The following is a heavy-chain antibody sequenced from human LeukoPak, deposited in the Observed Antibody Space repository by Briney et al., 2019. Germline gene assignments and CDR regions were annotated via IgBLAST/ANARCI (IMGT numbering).Heavy chain of an antibody. CDR3: ARRAHVGEPAA. Sequence: PSETLSLTCAVSGGSLSSSSYYWAWIRQPPGKGLEWIGSIYHDGSTYSNPSLEGRVTISVDTSKNQFSLKLTSVTAADTAMYHRARRAHVGEPAAWGQGTLVTVSS. CDR1: GGSLSSSSYY. J-gene: IGHJ5*02. V-gene: IGHV4-39*01. D-gene: IGHD2-15*01. CDR2: IYHDGST.